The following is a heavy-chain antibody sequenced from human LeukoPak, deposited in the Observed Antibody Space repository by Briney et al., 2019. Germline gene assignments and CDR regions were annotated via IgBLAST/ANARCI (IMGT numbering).Heavy chain of an antibody. D-gene: IGHD4-11*01. CDR3: ARDPYPSRMTTVTTGDY. CDR1: GYTFTSYG. Sequence: ASVKVSCKASGYTFTSYGISWVRQAPGQGLEWMGWISAYNGNTNYAQKLQGRVTMTTDTSTSTAYMELRSLRSDGTAVYYCARDPYPSRMTTVTTGDYWGQGTLVTVSS. J-gene: IGHJ4*02. V-gene: IGHV1-18*01. CDR2: ISAYNGNT.